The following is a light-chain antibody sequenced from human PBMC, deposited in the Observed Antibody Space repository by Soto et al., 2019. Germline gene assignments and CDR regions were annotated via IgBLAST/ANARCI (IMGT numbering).Light chain of an antibody. J-gene: IGLJ1*01. CDR3: SSYTTSNTRQIV. Sequence: QSALTHPASVSGSPGQAITISCTGTSSDGGGHTYVSWYQQHPGKAPKFIIYDVSNRPSGVSNRFSGSKSGNTASLTISGLQAEDEADYYCSSYTTSNTRQIVFGTGTKVTVL. CDR1: SSDGGGHTY. V-gene: IGLV2-14*01. CDR2: DVS.